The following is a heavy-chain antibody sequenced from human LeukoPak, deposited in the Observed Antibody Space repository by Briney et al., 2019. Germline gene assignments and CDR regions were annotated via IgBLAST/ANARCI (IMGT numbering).Heavy chain of an antibody. CDR1: GASINSHY. J-gene: IGHJ4*02. D-gene: IGHD2-15*01. V-gene: IGHV4-4*07. CDR3: ARALNPLPGTYYFDY. Sequence: SETLSLTCTVSGASINSHYWSWIRQPAGKGLEWIGRIYISGSTNYNASLQSRVTMSVDTSKNQFSLKLSSVTAADTAVYYCARALNPLPGTYYFDYWGQGTLVTVSS. CDR2: IYISGST.